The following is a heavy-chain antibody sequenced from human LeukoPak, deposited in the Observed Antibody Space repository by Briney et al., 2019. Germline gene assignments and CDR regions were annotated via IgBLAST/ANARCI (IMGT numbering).Heavy chain of an antibody. D-gene: IGHD4-17*01. CDR1: GFTVSSNY. CDR3: ARDGKDYGDYFGV. V-gene: IGHV3-53*01. Sequence: PGGSLRLSCAASGFTVSSNYMSWVRQAPGKGLEWVSVIYSGGSTYYADSVKGRFTISRDNAKNSLYLQMNSLRAEDTAVYYCARDGKDYGDYFGVWGQGTTVTVSS. CDR2: IYSGGST. J-gene: IGHJ6*02.